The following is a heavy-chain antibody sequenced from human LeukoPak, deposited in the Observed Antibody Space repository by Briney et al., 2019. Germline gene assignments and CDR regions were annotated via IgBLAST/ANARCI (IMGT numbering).Heavy chain of an antibody. Sequence: SQTLSLTCIVSGGSISSGGYYWSWIRQHPGKGLEWIGYIYYSGSTYYNPSLKSRVTISVDTSKNQFSLKLSSVTAADTAVYYCARDTVVHGSNWFDPWGQGTLVTVSS. CDR3: ARDTVVHGSNWFDP. J-gene: IGHJ5*02. CDR2: IYYSGST. CDR1: GGSISSGGYY. D-gene: IGHD4-23*01. V-gene: IGHV4-31*03.